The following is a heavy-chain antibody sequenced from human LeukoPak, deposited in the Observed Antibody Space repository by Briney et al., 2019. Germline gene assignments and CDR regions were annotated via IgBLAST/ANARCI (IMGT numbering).Heavy chain of an antibody. CDR2: IYTSGST. Sequence: SETLSLTCTVSGGSISSYYWSWIRQPAGKGLEWIGRIYTSGSTNYNPSLKSRVTMSVDTSKNQFSLTLSSVAAADTAVYYCARDYPTVYYYYYMDVWGKGTTVTVSS. D-gene: IGHD1-1*01. J-gene: IGHJ6*03. CDR1: GGSISSYY. V-gene: IGHV4-4*07. CDR3: ARDYPTVYYYYYMDV.